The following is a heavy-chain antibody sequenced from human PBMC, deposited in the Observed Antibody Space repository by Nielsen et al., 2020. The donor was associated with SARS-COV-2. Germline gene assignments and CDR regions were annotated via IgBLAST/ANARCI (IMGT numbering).Heavy chain of an antibody. CDR2: INPSGGST. D-gene: IGHD5-12*01. J-gene: IGHJ6*02. CDR1: GYTFTSYY. Sequence: ASVKVSCKASGYTFTSYYMHWVRQAPGQGLEWMGIINPSGGSTSYAQKFQGRVTMTRDTSISTAYMELSSLRSEDTAVYYCARDQGGYSGYDLFSYYYYGMDVWGQGTTVTVSS. CDR3: ARDQGGYSGYDLFSYYYYGMDV. V-gene: IGHV1-46*01.